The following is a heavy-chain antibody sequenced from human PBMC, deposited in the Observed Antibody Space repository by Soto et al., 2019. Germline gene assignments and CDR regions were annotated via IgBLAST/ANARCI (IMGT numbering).Heavy chain of an antibody. CDR1: GGSFSGYY. CDR2: INHSGST. Sequence: SETLSLTCAVYGGSFSGYYWSWIRQPPGKGLEWIGEINHSGSTNYNPSLKSRVTISVDTSKNQFSLKLSSVTAADTAVYYCARYSSSWYSYRNWFDPWGQGTLVTVSS. D-gene: IGHD6-13*01. V-gene: IGHV4-34*01. J-gene: IGHJ5*02. CDR3: ARYSSSWYSYRNWFDP.